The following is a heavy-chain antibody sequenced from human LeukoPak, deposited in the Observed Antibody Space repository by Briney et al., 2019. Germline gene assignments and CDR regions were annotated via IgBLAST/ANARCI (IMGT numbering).Heavy chain of an antibody. V-gene: IGHV4-59*01. CDR3: ARGRYDFWSGYYLQGLFDY. Sequence: PSETLSLTCTVSGGSISSYYWSWIRQPPGKGLEWIGYIYYSGSTNYNPSLKSRVTISVDTSKNQFSLKLTSVTAADTAVYYCARGRYDFWSGYYLQGLFDYWGQGTLVTVSS. CDR2: IYYSGST. CDR1: GGSISSYY. J-gene: IGHJ4*02. D-gene: IGHD3-3*01.